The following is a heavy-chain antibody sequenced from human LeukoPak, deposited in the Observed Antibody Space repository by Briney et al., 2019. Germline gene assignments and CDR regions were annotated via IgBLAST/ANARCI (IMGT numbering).Heavy chain of an antibody. D-gene: IGHD3-22*01. CDR3: ARNYDSSKDGNDY. CDR2: ISSYNGKT. Sequence: ASVNVSCQASGYRFTSYSISWVRQAPGQGLEWVGWISSYNGKTNYGKNVQGRVTMTTDTSTSTAYMELRSLRSDDTAIYYCARNYDSSKDGNDYWGQGTLVTVSS. V-gene: IGHV1-18*01. J-gene: IGHJ4*02. CDR1: GYRFTSYS.